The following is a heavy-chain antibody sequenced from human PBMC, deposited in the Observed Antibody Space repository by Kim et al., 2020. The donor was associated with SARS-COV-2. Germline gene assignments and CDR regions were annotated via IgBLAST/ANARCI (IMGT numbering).Heavy chain of an antibody. CDR1: GGSFSAYY. Sequence: SETLSLTCAVHGGSFSAYYWSWIRQPPGKGLEWLGEVSHSGHTNYGPSLKGRVSMSVDSSKNQFSLKLSSVTAADTAVYYCAMLWFGEFLYRENGAFDICDQGTMVTVSS. CDR2: VSHSGHT. CDR3: AMLWFGEFLYRENGAFDI. V-gene: IGHV4-34*01. J-gene: IGHJ3*02. D-gene: IGHD3-10*01.